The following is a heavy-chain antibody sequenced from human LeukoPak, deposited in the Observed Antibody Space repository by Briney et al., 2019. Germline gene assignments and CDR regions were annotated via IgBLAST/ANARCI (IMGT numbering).Heavy chain of an antibody. Sequence: PGGSLRLSCAASGFTFSSYSMNWVRQAPGKGLEWVSYISSSSSTIYHADSVKGRFTISRDNAKNSLYLQMNSLRAEDTAVYYCAREAQNYYDFWSGYYTGFDYWGQGTLVTVSS. CDR3: AREAQNYYDFWSGYYTGFDY. CDR1: GFTFSSYS. D-gene: IGHD3-3*01. CDR2: ISSSSSTI. V-gene: IGHV3-48*01. J-gene: IGHJ4*02.